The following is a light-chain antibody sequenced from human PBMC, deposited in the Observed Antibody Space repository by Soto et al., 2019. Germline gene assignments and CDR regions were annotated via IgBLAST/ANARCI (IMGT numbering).Light chain of an antibody. V-gene: IGKV3-11*01. CDR1: QSVDNSN. J-gene: IGKJ1*01. Sequence: IVLTQSPGTLSLSPGERATLSCRASQSVDNSNLAWYQQKLGRAPRLLIYDAFNRATGIPARFSGSGSGTDFTLTISSLEPEDFAVYYCQQCYNWPQWTFGQGTKVDVK. CDR2: DAF. CDR3: QQCYNWPQWT.